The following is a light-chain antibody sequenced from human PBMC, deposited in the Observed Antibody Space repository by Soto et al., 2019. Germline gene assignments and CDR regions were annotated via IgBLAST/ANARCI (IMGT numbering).Light chain of an antibody. CDR2: AAS. Sequence: DIQMTQSPSSLSASVGDRVTITCRASQGIDNYLVWYQQKPGKVPKVLISAASTLQSGVPSRFSGSGSGTDFTLTISRLEPEDFAVYYCQHYGHALWAFGQGTKVEIK. CDR3: QHYGHALWA. V-gene: IGKV1-27*01. CDR1: QGIDNY. J-gene: IGKJ1*01.